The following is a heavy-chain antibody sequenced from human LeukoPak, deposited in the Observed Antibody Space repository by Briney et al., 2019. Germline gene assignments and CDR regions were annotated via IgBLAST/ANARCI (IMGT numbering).Heavy chain of an antibody. D-gene: IGHD2-8*01. CDR3: VRGRNGFDN. CDR2: SRNKANGYTT. J-gene: IGHJ4*02. V-gene: IGHV3-72*01. CDR1: GFIFSDYY. Sequence: PGGSLRLSCAPSGFIFSDYYMDWVRQAAGKGREWVGRSRNKANGYTTEYGTAVKGRFSVARDESKNSFYLQMNSLKPEDTAIYYRVRGRNGFDNWGPGILVTVSS.